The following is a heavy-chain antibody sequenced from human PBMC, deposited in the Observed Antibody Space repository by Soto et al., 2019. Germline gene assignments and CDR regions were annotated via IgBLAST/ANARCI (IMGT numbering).Heavy chain of an antibody. Sequence: PGGSLRLSCAASGFTFSTYTIHWVRQAPGKGLEWVALISYDGSKKYYADSVKGRFTISRDNSKNTLYLQMNSLRAEDTAVYYCARGEPSLAVAGTRFDYWGQGTLVTVSS. D-gene: IGHD6-19*01. CDR3: ARGEPSLAVAGTRFDY. V-gene: IGHV3-30-3*01. CDR2: ISYDGSKK. J-gene: IGHJ4*02. CDR1: GFTFSTYT.